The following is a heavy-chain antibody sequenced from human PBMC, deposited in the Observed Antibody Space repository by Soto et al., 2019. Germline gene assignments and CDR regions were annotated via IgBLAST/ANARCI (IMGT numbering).Heavy chain of an antibody. V-gene: IGHV1-18*01. CDR3: ARSPGYSASWGYFYYGMKI. CDR2: INTYHGNT. Sequence: QVQLVQSGAELKKPGASAKVSCKASGYTFTNYGISWVRQAPGQGLEWMGWINTYHGNTKYAQKLQGRVTMTKDTSTSTAYMELTSLRSDDTAVYYCARSPGYSASWGYFYYGMKIWGQGTTVIVSS. J-gene: IGHJ6*02. CDR1: GYTFTNYG. D-gene: IGHD6-13*01.